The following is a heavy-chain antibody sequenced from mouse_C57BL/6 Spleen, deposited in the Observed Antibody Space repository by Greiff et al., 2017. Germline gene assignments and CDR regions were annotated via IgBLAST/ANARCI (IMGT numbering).Heavy chain of an antibody. CDR1: GFTFSSYG. CDR3: ARHAAGTGTNYYAMDY. J-gene: IGHJ4*01. V-gene: IGHV5-6*01. Sequence: EVQLVESGGDLVKPGGSLKLSCAASGFTFSSYGMSWVRQTPDKRLEWVATISSGGSYTYYPDSVKGRFTISRDNAKNTLYLQMSSLKSEDTAMYYCARHAAGTGTNYYAMDYWGQGTSVTVSS. D-gene: IGHD4-1*01. CDR2: ISSGGSYT.